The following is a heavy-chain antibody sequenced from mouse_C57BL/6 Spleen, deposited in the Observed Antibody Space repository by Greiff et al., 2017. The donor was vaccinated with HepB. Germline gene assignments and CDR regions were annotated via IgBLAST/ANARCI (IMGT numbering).Heavy chain of an antibody. J-gene: IGHJ4*01. CDR1: GYTFTSYW. Sequence: QVQLQQPGAELVRPGTSVKLSCKASGYTFTSYWMHWVKQRPGQGLEWIGVIDPSDSYTNYNQKFKGKATLTVDTSSSTAYMQLSSLTSEDSAVYYCARWGTTVRDYAMDYWGQGTSVTVSS. CDR3: ARWGTTVRDYAMDY. D-gene: IGHD1-1*01. CDR2: IDPSDSYT. V-gene: IGHV1-59*01.